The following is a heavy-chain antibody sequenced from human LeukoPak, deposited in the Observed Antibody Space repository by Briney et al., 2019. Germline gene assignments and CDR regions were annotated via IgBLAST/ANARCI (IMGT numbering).Heavy chain of an antibody. CDR3: ARVYSGYDTPDY. Sequence: ASVKVSCKASGYTFTSYDIHWVRQATGQGLEWMGWMNPNSGNTGYAQKFQGRVTMTRNTSISTAYMELSSLRSEDTAVYYCARVYSGYDTPDYWGQGTLVTVSS. CDR2: MNPNSGNT. D-gene: IGHD5-12*01. V-gene: IGHV1-8*01. J-gene: IGHJ4*02. CDR1: GYTFTSYD.